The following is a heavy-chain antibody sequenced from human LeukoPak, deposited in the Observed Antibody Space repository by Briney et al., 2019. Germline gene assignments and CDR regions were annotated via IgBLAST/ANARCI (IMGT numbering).Heavy chain of an antibody. V-gene: IGHV4-31*03. CDR1: GGSISSGGYY. CDR2: IYYSGST. CDR3: ARGGTDCSSTSCSVDG. D-gene: IGHD2-2*01. Sequence: PSQTLSLTCTVSGGSISSGGYYWSWIRQHPGKGLEWIGYIYYSGSTYYNPSLKSRVTISVDTSKNQFSLKLSSVTAADTAVYYCARGGTDCSSTSCSVDGWGQGTLVTVSS. J-gene: IGHJ4*02.